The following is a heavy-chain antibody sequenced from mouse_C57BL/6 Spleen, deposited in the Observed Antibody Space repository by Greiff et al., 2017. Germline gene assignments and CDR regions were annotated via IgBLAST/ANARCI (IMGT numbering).Heavy chain of an antibody. Sequence: EVQLQQSGPELVKPGASVKISCKASGYTFTDYYMNWVKQSHGKSLEWIGDINPNNGGTSYNQKFKGKATLTVAKSSSTAYMELRSLTSEDSAVYYCARTGLRSRGYYFDDWGQGTTLTVSS. CDR1: GYTFTDYY. J-gene: IGHJ2*01. CDR2: INPNNGGT. D-gene: IGHD1-1*01. CDR3: ARTGLRSRGYYFDD. V-gene: IGHV1-26*01.